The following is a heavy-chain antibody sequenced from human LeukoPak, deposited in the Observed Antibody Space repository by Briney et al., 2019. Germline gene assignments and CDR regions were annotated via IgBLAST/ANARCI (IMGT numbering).Heavy chain of an antibody. CDR2: ISSSGSTR. Sequence: GGSLRLSCAASGFSFSSYEMNWVRQAPGKGLEWVSHISSSGSTRYYADSVKGRFTISRDNAKNSLYLQMNSLRAEDTAVYYCARALGEQQLVNWFDPWGQGTLVTVSS. CDR1: GFSFSSYE. CDR3: ARALGEQQLVNWFDP. V-gene: IGHV3-48*03. J-gene: IGHJ5*02. D-gene: IGHD6-13*01.